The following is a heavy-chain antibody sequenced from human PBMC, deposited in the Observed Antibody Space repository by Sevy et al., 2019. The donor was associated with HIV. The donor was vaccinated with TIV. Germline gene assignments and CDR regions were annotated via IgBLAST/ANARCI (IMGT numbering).Heavy chain of an antibody. CDR1: GFTFSSYW. CDR2: INSDGSST. D-gene: IGHD6-6*01. CDR3: ARGPGQLVAVDY. Sequence: GGSLRLSCAASGFTFSSYWMHWVRQAPGKGLVWVSRINSDGSSTSYADSVKGRFTISRDNAKNTLYLQMNSLRAEDTTVYYCARGPGQLVAVDYWGQGTLVTVSS. V-gene: IGHV3-74*01. J-gene: IGHJ4*02.